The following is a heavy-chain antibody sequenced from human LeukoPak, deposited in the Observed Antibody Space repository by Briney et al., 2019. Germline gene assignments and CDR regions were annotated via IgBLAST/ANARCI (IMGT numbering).Heavy chain of an antibody. D-gene: IGHD1-26*01. CDR3: ARDSGATIDY. CDR2: IKQDGSEK. V-gene: IGHV3-7*01. Sequence: GGSLRLSCAASGFTFSTYWMTWVRQAPGKGLEWVANIKQDGSEKYYVDSVKGRFTISRDDAKNSRYLQMNSLRAEDTAVYYCARDSGATIDYWGPGTLVTVSS. J-gene: IGHJ4*02. CDR1: GFTFSTYW.